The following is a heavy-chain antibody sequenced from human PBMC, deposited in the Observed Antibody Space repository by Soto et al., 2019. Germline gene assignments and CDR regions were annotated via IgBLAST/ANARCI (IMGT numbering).Heavy chain of an antibody. CDR3: ARACSSTSCYDVFDY. Sequence: SETVSLTCTVSGGSISSFYWSWIRQPAGKGLEWIGRIYASGSTNYNPSLKSRVTMSVDTSKNQFSLKLRSVTAADTAVYYCARACSSTSCYDVFDYWGQGTLVTVSS. J-gene: IGHJ4*02. V-gene: IGHV4-4*07. CDR2: IYASGST. D-gene: IGHD2-2*01. CDR1: GGSISSFY.